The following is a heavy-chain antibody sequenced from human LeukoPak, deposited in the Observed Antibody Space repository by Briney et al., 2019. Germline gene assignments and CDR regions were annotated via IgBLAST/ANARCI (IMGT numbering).Heavy chain of an antibody. CDR2: INPNSGGT. J-gene: IGHJ4*02. CDR1: GYTFTGYY. V-gene: IGHV1-2*02. Sequence: ASVKVSCKASGYTFTGYYMHWVRQAPGQGLEWMGWINPNSGGTNYAQKFQGRVTMTRDTSISTAYMELSRLRSDDTAVYYRARAFGGVVYFDYWGQGTLVTVSS. D-gene: IGHD3-16*01. CDR3: ARAFGGVVYFDY.